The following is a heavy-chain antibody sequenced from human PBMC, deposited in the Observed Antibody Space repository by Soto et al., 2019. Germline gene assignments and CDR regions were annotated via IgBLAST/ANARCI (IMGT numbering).Heavy chain of an antibody. CDR1: GFAFPNAW. J-gene: IGHJ4*02. V-gene: IGHV3-15*07. CDR2: IKSTIDGGTT. Sequence: EVQLVESGGGLVKPGGSLRLSCAASGFAFPNAWMNWVRQAPGKGLEWVGRIKSTIDGGTTDYAEPVKGRFAISRDDSNNMVYLQMNSLKIEDTAVYFCTTDSYSTIIVVRFDYWGQGTLVTVSS. CDR3: TTDSYSTIIVVRFDY. D-gene: IGHD3-22*01.